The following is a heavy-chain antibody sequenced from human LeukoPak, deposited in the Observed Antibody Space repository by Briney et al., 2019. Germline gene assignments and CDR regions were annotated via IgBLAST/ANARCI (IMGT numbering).Heavy chain of an antibody. V-gene: IGHV4-38-2*01. CDR2: IYHSGST. CDR1: GYSISSGYY. D-gene: IGHD4-23*01. CDR3: ARVPPAMTTVVMGRDLGYYYMDV. J-gene: IGHJ6*03. Sequence: PSETLSLTCAVSGYSISSGYYWGWIRQPPGKGLEWIGSIYHSGSTYYNPSLKSRVTISVDTSKNQFSLKLSSVTAADTAVYYCARVPPAMTTVVMGRDLGYYYMDVWGKGTTVTVSS.